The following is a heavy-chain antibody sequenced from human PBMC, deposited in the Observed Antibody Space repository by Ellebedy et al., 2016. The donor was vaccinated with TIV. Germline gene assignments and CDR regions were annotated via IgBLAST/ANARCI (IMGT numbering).Heavy chain of an antibody. CDR2: IKADGSGI. V-gene: IGHV3-74*03. J-gene: IGHJ4*02. Sequence: GGSLRLSCAASGFSFGSYWMLWVRQPPGKGLEWVSRIKADGSGITYADSVRGRFTISRDNSKNTLYLQMNSLRAEDTAVYYCAKGGYDFWSGLDYWGQGTLVTVSS. CDR1: GFSFGSYW. D-gene: IGHD3-3*01. CDR3: AKGGYDFWSGLDY.